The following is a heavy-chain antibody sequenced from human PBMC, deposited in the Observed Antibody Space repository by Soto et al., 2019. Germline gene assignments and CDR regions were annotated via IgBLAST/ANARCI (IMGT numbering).Heavy chain of an antibody. CDR1: GFTFSSYS. Sequence: GGSLRLSCAASGFTFSSYSMNWVRQAPGKGLEWVSYISSSSSTIYYADSVKGRFTISRDNAKNSLYLQMNSLRDEDTAVYYCARGRIAPHLYNWFDPWGQGTLVTVSS. V-gene: IGHV3-48*02. CDR2: ISSSSSTI. J-gene: IGHJ5*02. CDR3: ARGRIAPHLYNWFDP. D-gene: IGHD6-13*01.